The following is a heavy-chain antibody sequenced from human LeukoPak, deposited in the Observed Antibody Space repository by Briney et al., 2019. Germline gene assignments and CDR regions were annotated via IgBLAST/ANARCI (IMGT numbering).Heavy chain of an antibody. J-gene: IGHJ4*02. CDR2: INEDGSTT. CDR1: GFTFSSNW. D-gene: IGHD1-26*01. Sequence: PGGFPRLSCAASGFTFSSNWMHWVRQAPGKGLVWVSRINEDGSTTNYADSVKGRSTIFRDNAKNTLYLQMNSLRAEDTAVYYCVRDLGGRSGHWGQGTLVTVSP. CDR3: VRDLGGRSGH. V-gene: IGHV3-74*01.